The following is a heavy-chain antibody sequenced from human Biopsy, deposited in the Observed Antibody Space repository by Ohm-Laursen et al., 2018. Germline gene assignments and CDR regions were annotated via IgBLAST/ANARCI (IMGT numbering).Heavy chain of an antibody. CDR1: PYTFTDYT. V-gene: IGHV1-2*02. CDR2: INCKTGAT. D-gene: IGHD2-8*01. Sequence: ASVRVSCKASPYTFTDYTIHWMRQAPEQGLEWLGYINCKTGATNYAQKFQGTVTMTRDTSISKAYLALGSLRSADTAIYFCARDPLNGHKHFDYWGQGSLVTVSS. J-gene: IGHJ4*02. CDR3: ARDPLNGHKHFDY.